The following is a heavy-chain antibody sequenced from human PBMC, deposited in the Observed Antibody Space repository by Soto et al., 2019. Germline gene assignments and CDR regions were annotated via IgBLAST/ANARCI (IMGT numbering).Heavy chain of an antibody. CDR3: ARSLRSYDFWSGYFPLDY. Sequence: EVQLVESGGGLVKPGGSLRLSCAASGFTFSSYSMNWVRQAPGKGLEWVSSIRSSSSYIYYADSVKGRFTISRDNAKNSLYLQMNSLRAEDTAVYYCARSLRSYDFWSGYFPLDYWGQGTLVTVSS. D-gene: IGHD3-3*01. CDR2: IRSSSSYI. J-gene: IGHJ4*02. CDR1: GFTFSSYS. V-gene: IGHV3-21*01.